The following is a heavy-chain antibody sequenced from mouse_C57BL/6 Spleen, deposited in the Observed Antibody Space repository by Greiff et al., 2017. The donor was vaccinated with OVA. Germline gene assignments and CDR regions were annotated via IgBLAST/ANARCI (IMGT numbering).Heavy chain of an antibody. CDR1: GYTFTDYN. D-gene: IGHD1-1*01. CDR3: ARERTVSHPYFDV. V-gene: IGHV1-18*01. J-gene: IGHJ1*03. Sequence: EVKLQESGPELVKPGASVKIPCKASGYTFTDYNMDWVKQSHGKSLEWIGDINPNNGGTIYNQKFKGKATLTVDKSSSTAYMELRSLTSEDTAVYYCARERTVSHPYFDVWGTGTTVTVSS. CDR2: INPNNGGT.